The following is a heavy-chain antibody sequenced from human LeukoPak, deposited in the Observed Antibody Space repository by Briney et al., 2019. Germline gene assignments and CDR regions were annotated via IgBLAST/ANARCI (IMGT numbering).Heavy chain of an antibody. CDR3: AREWFGELLYPTFDY. CDR1: GFTFSSYW. Sequence: TGGSLRLSCAAPGFTFSSYWMSWVRQAPGKGLEWVANIKQDGSEKYYVDSVKGRFTISRVNAKNSLYLQMNSLRAEDTAVYYCAREWFGELLYPTFDYWGQGTLVTVSS. CDR2: IKQDGSEK. D-gene: IGHD3-10*01. V-gene: IGHV3-7*01. J-gene: IGHJ4*02.